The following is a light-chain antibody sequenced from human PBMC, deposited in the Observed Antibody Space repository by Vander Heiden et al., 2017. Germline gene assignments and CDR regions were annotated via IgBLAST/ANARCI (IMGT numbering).Light chain of an antibody. Sequence: DIQMTQSPSSLSASVGDRVTITCRASQSISSYLNWYQQKPGKAPKLLIYAASSLQSGVPSRFSGSGSGTDFTLTISSLQPEDFATYYCQQSYSTPPLFTFGSGTKVDIK. CDR2: AAS. CDR3: QQSYSTPPLFT. J-gene: IGKJ3*01. V-gene: IGKV1-39*01. CDR1: QSISSY.